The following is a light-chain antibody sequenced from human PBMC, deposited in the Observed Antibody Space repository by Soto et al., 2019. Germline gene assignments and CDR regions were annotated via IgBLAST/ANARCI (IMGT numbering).Light chain of an antibody. CDR1: QSLLHSNGYNY. V-gene: IGKV2-28*01. J-gene: IGKJ4*01. Sequence: DIVMTQSPLSLPVTSGEPASISCRSSQSLLHSNGYNYLDWYQQKPGQPPKLLLSWASARESGVPERFSGSGSGTLFTLSISSLQAEDVAVYYCQQYYTLPLTFGGGTKVDIK. CDR2: WAS. CDR3: QQYYTLPLT.